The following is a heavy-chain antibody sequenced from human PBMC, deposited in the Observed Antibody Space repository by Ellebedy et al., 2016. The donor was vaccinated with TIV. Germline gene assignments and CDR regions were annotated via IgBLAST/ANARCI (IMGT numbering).Heavy chain of an antibody. V-gene: IGHV3-30*18. CDR3: AKGYYRDHSGYFFDH. J-gene: IGHJ4*02. CDR1: GFTFSNYG. D-gene: IGHD3-22*01. CDR2: ISYDGNNK. Sequence: GGSLRLSXAASGFTFSNYGMHWVRQAPGKGLEWVAVISYDGNNKDYVDSVKGRFTISRDNSKNTLFLQMNSLRAEDTAVYYCAKGYYRDHSGYFFDHWGQGTLVTVSS.